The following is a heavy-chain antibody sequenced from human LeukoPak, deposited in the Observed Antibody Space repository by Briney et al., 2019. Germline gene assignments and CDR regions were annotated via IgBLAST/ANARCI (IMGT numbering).Heavy chain of an antibody. CDR1: GFTFSSYS. J-gene: IGHJ3*02. D-gene: IGHD3-10*01. CDR2: ISSSSSYI. Sequence: GGSLRLSCAASGFTFSSYSMNWVRQAPGKGLEWVSSISSSSSYIYYADSVKGRFTISRDNAKNSLYLQMNSLRAEDTAVYYCASTQNRGVIIRDASDIWGQGTMVTVSS. V-gene: IGHV3-21*01. CDR3: ASTQNRGVIIRDASDI.